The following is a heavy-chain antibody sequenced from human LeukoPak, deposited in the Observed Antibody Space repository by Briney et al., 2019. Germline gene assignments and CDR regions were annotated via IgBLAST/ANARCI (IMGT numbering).Heavy chain of an antibody. V-gene: IGHV3-21*01. CDR2: ISSSNSYI. J-gene: IGHJ4*02. CDR3: ARETHYYDALGGPYYFDY. Sequence: GGSLRLSCAASGFTFSSYSMNWVRQAPGKGLEWVSSISSSNSYIYYADSVKGRFTISRDNAKNSLYLQMNSLRAEDTAVYYCARETHYYDALGGPYYFDYWGQGTLVTVSS. D-gene: IGHD3-22*01. CDR1: GFTFSSYS.